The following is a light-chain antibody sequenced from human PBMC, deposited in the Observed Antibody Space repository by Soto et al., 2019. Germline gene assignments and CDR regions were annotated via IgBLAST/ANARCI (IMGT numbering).Light chain of an antibody. J-gene: IGKJ1*01. CDR3: VQRNDWPWT. CDR2: DTF. Sequence: EIALTQSPAILSLSPGERATLSCRASQSVSTYLAWYQQKPGQAPRLLIYDTFNRATVIPARFSGSGSGTDFTLTISSLEPEDLAVYYCVQRNDWPWTSGQGTKVEI. V-gene: IGKV3-11*01. CDR1: QSVSTY.